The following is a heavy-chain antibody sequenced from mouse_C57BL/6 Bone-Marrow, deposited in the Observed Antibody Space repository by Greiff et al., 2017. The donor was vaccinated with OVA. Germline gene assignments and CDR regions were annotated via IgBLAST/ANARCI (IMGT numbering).Heavy chain of an antibody. V-gene: IGHV10-3*01. CDR3: VRGAY. CDR2: IRSKSSNDAT. J-gene: IGHJ3*01. Sequence: EVKLVESGGGLVQPKGSLKLSCAASGFTFNTYAMHWVRQAPGKGLEWVARIRSKSSNDATYYADSVKDRFTISRDDSQSMLYLQMNNLKTEDTAMYYCVRGAYWGQGTLVTVSA. CDR1: GFTFNTYA.